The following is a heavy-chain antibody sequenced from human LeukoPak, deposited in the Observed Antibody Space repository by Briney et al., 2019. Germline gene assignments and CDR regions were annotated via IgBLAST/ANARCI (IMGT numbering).Heavy chain of an antibody. J-gene: IGHJ4*02. D-gene: IGHD3-10*01. CDR3: ASQAGYYYGSGIDY. CDR2: IYYSGST. CDR1: GGSVSSGSYY. Sequence: PSETLSLTCTVSGGSVSSGSYYWSWIRQPPGKGLEWIGYIYYSGSTNYNPSLKSRVTISVDTSKNQFSLKLSSVTAADTAVYYCASQAGYYYGSGIDYWGQGTLVTVSS. V-gene: IGHV4-61*01.